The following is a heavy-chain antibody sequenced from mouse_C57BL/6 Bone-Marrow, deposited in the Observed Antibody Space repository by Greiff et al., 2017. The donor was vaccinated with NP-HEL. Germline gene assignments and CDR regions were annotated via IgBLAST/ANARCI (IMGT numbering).Heavy chain of an antibody. CDR3: VWEGGYWYFDV. D-gene: IGHD4-1*01. J-gene: IGHJ1*03. Sequence: VQLQQPGAELVKPGASVKLSCKASGYTFTSYWMRWVKQRPGPGLEWIGMIHPYSGNTNYNEKFKSKATMTVDKSSSTAYMQLSSLTSEDSAFYCCVWEGGYWYFDVWGKGTTVTVSA. V-gene: IGHV1-64*01. CDR2: IHPYSGNT. CDR1: GYTFTSYW.